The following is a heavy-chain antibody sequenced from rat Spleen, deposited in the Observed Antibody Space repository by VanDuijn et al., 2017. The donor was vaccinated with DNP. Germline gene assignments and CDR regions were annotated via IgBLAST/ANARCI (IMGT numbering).Heavy chain of an antibody. V-gene: IGHV5-25*01. CDR1: GLTFSIYD. CDR2: ISTSGGST. CDR3: ARGGGFDY. J-gene: IGHJ2*01. Sequence: EVQLVESGGGLVQPGRSMKLSCAASGLTFSIYDMAWVRQAPTKGLEWVASISTSGGSTYYRDSVKGRFTVSRDNAKSTLYLQMDSLRSEDTATYYCARGGGFDYWGQGVMVTVSS.